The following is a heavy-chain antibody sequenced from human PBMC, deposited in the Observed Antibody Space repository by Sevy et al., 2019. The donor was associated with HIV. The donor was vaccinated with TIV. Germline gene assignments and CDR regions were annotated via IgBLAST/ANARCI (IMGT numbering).Heavy chain of an antibody. V-gene: IGHV4-59*12. J-gene: IGHJ4*02. CDR2: IYSSGNT. D-gene: IGHD1-26*01. CDR1: GGSISGYY. Sequence: SETLSLTCTVSGGSISGYYWSWIRHPPGKGLELIGYIYSSGNTNYNPSLKSRVTVSIDTSRNQFSLKLRSVTAADTAVYYCARFGGWDLPYLFDYWGQGTLVTVSS. CDR3: ARFGGWDLPYLFDY.